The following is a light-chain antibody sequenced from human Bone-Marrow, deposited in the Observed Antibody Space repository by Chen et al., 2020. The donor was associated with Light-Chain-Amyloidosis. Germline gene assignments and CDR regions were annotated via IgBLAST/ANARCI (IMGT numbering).Light chain of an antibody. CDR3: QQRSSWPWT. V-gene: IGKV3-11*01. J-gene: IGKJ1*01. CDR2: DAS. Sequence: EIVLTQSPATLSLSPGETATLSCRASQSVFRYLAWYQQVPGQPPRLLIYDASTRATGTPARISGGGSGTDCTLTISSLDPEDFAVYYCQQRSSWPWTFGQGTKVEVK. CDR1: QSVFRY.